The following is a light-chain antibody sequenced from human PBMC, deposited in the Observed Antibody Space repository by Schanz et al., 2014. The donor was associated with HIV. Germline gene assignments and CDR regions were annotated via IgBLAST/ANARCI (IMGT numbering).Light chain of an antibody. V-gene: IGLV1-44*01. CDR2: SNS. Sequence: SVLTQPPSASGTPGQRVTISCSGSSSNIRINTVNWYQQFPGTAPKLLIYSNSRRPSGVPDRFSGSKSGTSASLAISGLQSADEAEYYCAAWDDSLNGVVFGGGTKLTVL. CDR1: SSNIRINT. J-gene: IGLJ2*01. CDR3: AAWDDSLNGVV.